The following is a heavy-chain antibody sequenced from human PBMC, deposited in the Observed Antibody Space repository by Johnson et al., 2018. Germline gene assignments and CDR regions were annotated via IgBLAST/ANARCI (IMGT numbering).Heavy chain of an antibody. Sequence: QVQLVQSGAEVKKPGASVKVSCKASGYTFTSYDINWVRQATGQGLEWMGWMNPNSGNTGYVQKFQGRVTMTRNTSISTAYMELSSLRSEDTAVYYCARQVYYYDSSGYYYGAYYGMDVWGQGTTVTVSS. CDR1: GYTFTSYD. J-gene: IGHJ6*02. V-gene: IGHV1-8*01. D-gene: IGHD3-22*01. CDR2: MNPNSGNT. CDR3: ARQVYYYDSSGYYYGAYYGMDV.